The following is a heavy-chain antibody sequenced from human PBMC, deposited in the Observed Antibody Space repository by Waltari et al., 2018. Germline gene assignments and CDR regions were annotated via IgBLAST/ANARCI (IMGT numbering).Heavy chain of an antibody. V-gene: IGHV3-33*01. CDR1: GFTFSSYG. J-gene: IGHJ4*02. CDR3: ARDLMGYLDFDY. CDR2: IWYDGSNK. D-gene: IGHD2-8*01. Sequence: QVQLVESGGGVVQPGRSLRLSCAASGFTFSSYGMHWVRQAPGKGLECVAVIWYDGSNKYYADAVKGRFTISRDNSNNTLYLQMNSLRAEDTAVYYCARDLMGYLDFDYWGQGTLVTVSS.